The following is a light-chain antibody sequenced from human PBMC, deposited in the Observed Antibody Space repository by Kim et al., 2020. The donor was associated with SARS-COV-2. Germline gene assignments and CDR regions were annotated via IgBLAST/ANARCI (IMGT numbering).Light chain of an antibody. CDR2: YDD. V-gene: IGLV1-36*01. Sequence: RQRVTISCSGSSSNIGNNAVNWYQQVPGKAPKLLIYYDDLLPSGVSDRFSGSKSGTSASLAISGLQSEDEADYYCAAWDDRLNGLVFGGGTQLTVL. CDR1: SSNIGNNA. CDR3: AAWDDRLNGLV. J-gene: IGLJ3*02.